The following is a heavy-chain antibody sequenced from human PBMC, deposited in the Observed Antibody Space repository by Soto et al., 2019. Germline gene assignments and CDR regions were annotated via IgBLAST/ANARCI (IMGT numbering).Heavy chain of an antibody. J-gene: IGHJ3*02. D-gene: IGHD6-19*01. V-gene: IGHV4-34*01. CDR2: INHSGST. CDR1: GGSFSGYY. CDR3: ARDVVAVAAFDI. Sequence: KSSETLSLTCAVYGGSFSGYYWSWIRQPPGKGLEWIGEINHSGSTNYNPSLKSRVTMSVDTSKNQFSLKLSSVTAADTAVYYCARDVVAVAAFDIWGQGTMVTVSS.